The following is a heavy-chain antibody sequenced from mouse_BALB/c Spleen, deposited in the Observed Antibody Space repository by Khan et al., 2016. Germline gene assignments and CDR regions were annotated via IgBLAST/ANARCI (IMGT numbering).Heavy chain of an antibody. CDR1: GFSLTSFG. CDR3: ARDETGRAWFAY. V-gene: IGHV2-6-1*01. J-gene: IGHJ3*01. CDR2: IWSDGST. D-gene: IGHD1-1*01. Sequence: QVQLKESGPGLVAPSQSLSITCTISGFSLTSFGVHWVRQPPGKGLEWLVVIWSDGSTTYNSALKSRLSISKDNSKSQVFLKMNSLQTDDTAMYYCARDETGRAWFAYWGQGTLVTVSA.